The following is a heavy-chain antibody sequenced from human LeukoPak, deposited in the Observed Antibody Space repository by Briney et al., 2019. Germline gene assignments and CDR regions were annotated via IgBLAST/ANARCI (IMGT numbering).Heavy chain of an antibody. CDR2: INTDGSST. D-gene: IGHD3-22*01. CDR1: GFTFSSYW. Sequence: TGGSLRLSCAASGFTFSSYWMHWVRQAPGKGLVWVSRINTDGSSTSYADSVKGRFTISRDNAKNTLYLQMNSLRAEDTAVYYCARGFPNYYDSSGVDYWGQGTLVTVSS. CDR3: ARGFPNYYDSSGVDY. V-gene: IGHV3-74*01. J-gene: IGHJ4*02.